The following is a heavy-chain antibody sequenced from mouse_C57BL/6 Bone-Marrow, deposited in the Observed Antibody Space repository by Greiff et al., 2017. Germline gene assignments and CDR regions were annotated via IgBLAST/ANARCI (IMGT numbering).Heavy chain of an antibody. CDR1: GYTFTSYW. V-gene: IGHV1-69*01. CDR2: IDPSDSYT. CDR3: ARRGYRLAWFAY. D-gene: IGHD2-14*01. J-gene: IGHJ3*01. Sequence: QVQLQQPGAELVMPGASVKLSCKASGYTFTSYWMHWVKQRPGQGLEWIGEIDPSDSYTNYNQKFKGKSTLTVDKSSSTAYMQLSSLTSEDSAVXYCARRGYRLAWFAYWGQGTLVTVSA.